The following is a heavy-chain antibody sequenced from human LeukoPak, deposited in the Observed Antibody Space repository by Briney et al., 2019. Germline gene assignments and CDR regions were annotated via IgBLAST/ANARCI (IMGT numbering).Heavy chain of an antibody. CDR3: ARDGGSYHFDY. V-gene: IGHV3-7*04. Sequence: GGSLRLSCAASGFTFSSYWMSWVRQAPGKGLEWVANTKQDGSEKWFVDSVKGRFTISRDNAKNSVYLQMNSLRAEDTAVYYCARDGGSYHFDYWGQGTLVTVSS. J-gene: IGHJ4*02. D-gene: IGHD2-15*01. CDR2: TKQDGSEK. CDR1: GFTFSSYW.